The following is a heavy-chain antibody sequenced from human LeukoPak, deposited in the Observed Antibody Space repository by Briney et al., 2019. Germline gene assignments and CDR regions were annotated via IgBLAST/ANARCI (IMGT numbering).Heavy chain of an antibody. Sequence: PSQTLSLTCTVSGGSISGSYWTWIRQPPGKGLVWNGCIYYSGSTNYNPSLKSRVTISVDTSNNQFSLKLSSVTAADTAVYYCARRHCSGGSCYVDNWGQGTLVTVSS. V-gene: IGHV4-59*01. CDR3: ARRHCSGGSCYVDN. CDR1: GGSISGSY. J-gene: IGHJ4*02. D-gene: IGHD2-15*01. CDR2: IYYSGST.